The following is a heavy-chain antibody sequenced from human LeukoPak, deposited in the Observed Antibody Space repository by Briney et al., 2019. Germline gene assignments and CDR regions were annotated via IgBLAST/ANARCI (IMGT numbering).Heavy chain of an antibody. CDR2: ISGDGGST. D-gene: IGHD6-19*01. Sequence: PGGSLRLSCAASGFTFDDYAIHWVRQAPGTVLEWVSLISGDGGSTYYADSVKGRFTISRDNSKNSLYLQMNSLRTEDTALYYCAKDTSKRGIAVAGLIDYWGQGTLVTVSS. J-gene: IGHJ4*02. CDR1: GFTFDDYA. V-gene: IGHV3-43*02. CDR3: AKDTSKRGIAVAGLIDY.